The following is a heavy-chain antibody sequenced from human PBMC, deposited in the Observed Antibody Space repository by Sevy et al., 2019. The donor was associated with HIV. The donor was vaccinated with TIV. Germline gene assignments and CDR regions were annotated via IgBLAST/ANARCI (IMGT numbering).Heavy chain of an antibody. J-gene: IGHJ5*02. CDR3: ARGGRDCSGGSCYDGDWFDP. CDR2: ISYDGSNK. Sequence: GGSLRLSCAASGFTFSSYAMHWVRQAPGKGLEWVAVISYDGSNKYYADSVKGGFTISRDNSKNTLYLQMNSRRAEDTAVYYCARGGRDCSGGSCYDGDWFDPWGQGTLVTVSS. V-gene: IGHV3-30-3*01. D-gene: IGHD2-15*01. CDR1: GFTFSSYA.